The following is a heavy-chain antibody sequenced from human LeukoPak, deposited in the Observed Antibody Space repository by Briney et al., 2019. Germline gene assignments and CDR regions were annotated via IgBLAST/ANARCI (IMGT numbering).Heavy chain of an antibody. D-gene: IGHD1-26*01. CDR2: IYTSGST. J-gene: IGHJ3*02. CDR3: ARDLGWELLDHAFDI. V-gene: IGHV4-4*07. CDR1: GGSISSYY. Sequence: SETLSLTCTVSGGSISSYYWSWIRQPAGKGLEWIGRIYTSGSTNYNPSLKSRVTMSVDTSKNQFSLKLSSVTAADTAVYYCARDLGWELLDHAFDIWGQGTMVTVSS.